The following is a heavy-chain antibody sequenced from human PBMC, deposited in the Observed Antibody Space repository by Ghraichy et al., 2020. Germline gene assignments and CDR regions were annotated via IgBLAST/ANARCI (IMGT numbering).Heavy chain of an antibody. CDR2: ITGSGGLT. V-gene: IGHV3-23*01. J-gene: IGHJ3*02. Sequence: GGSLRLSCAASGFTFSTYALSWVRQAPGKGLEWVSVITGSGGLTYYADSVKGRFTISRDNSKNTLFLQMNSLRAEDTAIYYCAKGYYGSGSPLADAFDIWGQGTMVTVSS. CDR3: AKGYYGSGSPLADAFDI. D-gene: IGHD3-10*01. CDR1: GFTFSTYA.